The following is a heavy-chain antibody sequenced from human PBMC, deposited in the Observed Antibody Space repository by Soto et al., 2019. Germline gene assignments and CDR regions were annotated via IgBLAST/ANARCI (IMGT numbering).Heavy chain of an antibody. Sequence: DTLSLTCALYGQSSDACFLISCRRSPGKGLEWVGEITNSGSTNYTPSLKSGVNRSEDTSKNQFSLKVSSVTAADTARYYCARGEVGATKSYYYYGMDVWGQGTTVTVSS. CDR2: ITNSGST. J-gene: IGHJ6*02. CDR1: GQSSDACF. V-gene: IGHV4-34*01. D-gene: IGHD1-26*01. CDR3: ARGEVGATKSYYYYGMDV.